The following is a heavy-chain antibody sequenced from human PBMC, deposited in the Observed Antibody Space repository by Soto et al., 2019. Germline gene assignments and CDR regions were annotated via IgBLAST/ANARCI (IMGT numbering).Heavy chain of an antibody. J-gene: IGHJ4*02. D-gene: IGHD3-3*01. V-gene: IGHV2-5*02. Sequence: SGPKLVNPTQTLTRTCPFSGFSLSTRGVGVGWIRQPPGKALEWLALIYWDDDKRYSPSLKNRVSITKGTSTNQVVLTMTNMDPVDTATYYCALPEDFCSADSCHPPFPLWGQGTPATIS. CDR1: GFSLSTRGVG. CDR3: ALPEDFCSADSCHPPFPL. CDR2: IYWDDDK.